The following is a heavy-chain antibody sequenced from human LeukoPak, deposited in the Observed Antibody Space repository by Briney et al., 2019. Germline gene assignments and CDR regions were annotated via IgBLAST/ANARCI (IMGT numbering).Heavy chain of an antibody. D-gene: IGHD2-15*01. CDR2: ISSSGSTI. CDR1: GFTFSDYY. CDR3: ARDLVVSEPHNWFDP. V-gene: IGHV3-11*01. J-gene: IGHJ5*02. Sequence: GGSLRLSCAASGFTFSDYYMSWIRQAPGKGLEWVSYISSSGSTIYYADSVKGRFTISRDNAKNSLYLQMNSLRAEDTAVYYCARDLVVSEPHNWFDPWGQGNLVTVSS.